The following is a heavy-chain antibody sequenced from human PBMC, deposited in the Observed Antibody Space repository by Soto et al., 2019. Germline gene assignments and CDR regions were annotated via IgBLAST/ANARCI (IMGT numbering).Heavy chain of an antibody. V-gene: IGHV1-69*13. CDR1: GETFSSHC. CDR3: ARESGSGWYHWFDP. CDR2: IVPKFGTT. J-gene: IGHJ5*02. Sequence: AVKGSCNASGETFSSHCISWGLQAPGQGLEYMGGIVPKFGTTNYAQKFRCRVTINPDESTSTAYMEVRSLRYEDTAVYYCARESGSGWYHWFDPWGPGTLVTVSS. D-gene: IGHD6-13*01.